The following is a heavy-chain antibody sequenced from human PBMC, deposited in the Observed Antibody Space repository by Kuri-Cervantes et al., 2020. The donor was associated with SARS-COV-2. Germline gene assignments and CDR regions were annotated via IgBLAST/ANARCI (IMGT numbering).Heavy chain of an antibody. Sequence: GGSLRLSCVATGFTFSGYTMNWVRQAPGKALQWVSSISGSGSYIYYADSMKGRFTVSRDSAKNSLYLQMNSLRPEDTAVYYCAKNHGGGYDFSIHFDTYFDYWGQGTLVTVSS. D-gene: IGHD3-3*01. J-gene: IGHJ4*02. CDR3: AKNHGGGYDFSIHFDTYFDY. CDR2: ISGSGSYI. CDR1: GFTFSGYT. V-gene: IGHV3-21*01.